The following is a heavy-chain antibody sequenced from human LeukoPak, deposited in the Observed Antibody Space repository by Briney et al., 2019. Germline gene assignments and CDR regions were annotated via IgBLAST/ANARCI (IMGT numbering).Heavy chain of an antibody. V-gene: IGHV4-34*01. CDR2: INHSGST. J-gene: IGHJ5*02. CDR1: GGSFSGYY. D-gene: IGHD2-21*02. Sequence: PSETLSLTCAVYGGSFSGYYWSWIRQPPGKGLEWIGEINHSGSTNYNPSLKSRVTISVDTSKNQFSLKLSSVTAADTAVYYCARLYCGGDCYNNWFDPWGQGTLVTVSS. CDR3: ARLYCGGDCYNNWFDP.